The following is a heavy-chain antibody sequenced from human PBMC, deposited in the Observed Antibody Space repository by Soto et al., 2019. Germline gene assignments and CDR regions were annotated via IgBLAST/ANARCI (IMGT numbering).Heavy chain of an antibody. CDR3: ARDREPDGIWTFDS. Sequence: PGGSLRLSCAASGFTLAKYTMGWVRQAPGKGLEWVAESYSTGGTEYADSVKGRFSISRDNSKNMLFLQMNSLRVEDTALYYCARDREPDGIWTFDSWGQGTLVTVSS. CDR1: GFTLAKYT. V-gene: IGHV3-23*01. CDR2: SYSTGGT. D-gene: IGHD3-9*01. J-gene: IGHJ4*02.